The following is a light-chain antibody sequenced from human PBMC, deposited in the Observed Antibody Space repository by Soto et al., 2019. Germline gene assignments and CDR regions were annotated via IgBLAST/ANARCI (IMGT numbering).Light chain of an antibody. CDR2: GAS. CDR1: QSLSSNY. Sequence: EILLTQSPGTLSLSAGEIATLSCRASQSLSSNYLAWYQQRPGQAPRLLIYGASTRATGIPDRFSGSGSGTDFTLTISRLEPEDFAKYYCQHSADSWTFGQGTQVEVK. CDR3: QHSADSWT. J-gene: IGKJ1*01. V-gene: IGKV3-20*01.